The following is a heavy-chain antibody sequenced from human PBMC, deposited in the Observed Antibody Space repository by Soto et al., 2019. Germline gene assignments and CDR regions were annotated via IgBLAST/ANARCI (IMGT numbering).Heavy chain of an antibody. V-gene: IGHV1-58*01. Sequence: ASVKVSCKASGFTFTSSAVQWVRQARGQRLEWIGWIVVGSGNTNYAQKFQERVTITRDMSTSTAYMELSSLRSEDTAVYYCAAFDFWSGYSLEYYYYGMDVWGQGTTVTV. D-gene: IGHD3-3*01. J-gene: IGHJ6*02. CDR1: GFTFTSSA. CDR2: IVVGSGNT. CDR3: AAFDFWSGYSLEYYYYGMDV.